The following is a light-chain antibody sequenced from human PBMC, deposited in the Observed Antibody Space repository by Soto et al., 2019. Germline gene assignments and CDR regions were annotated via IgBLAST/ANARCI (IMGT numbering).Light chain of an antibody. CDR1: ISNIGRNT. Sequence: QSVLTQPPSASGTPGQRVTISCSGSISNIGRNTVNWYQQVPGMAPRLLIYNNDHRPSGVPDRFSGSKSGTSASLDISGLQSDDEADYHCAAWDDSLNGHVVFGGGTKLTVL. V-gene: IGLV1-44*01. CDR2: NND. CDR3: AAWDDSLNGHVV. J-gene: IGLJ2*01.